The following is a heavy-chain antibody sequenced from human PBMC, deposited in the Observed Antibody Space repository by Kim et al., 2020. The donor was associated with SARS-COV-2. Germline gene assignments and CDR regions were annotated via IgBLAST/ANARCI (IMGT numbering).Heavy chain of an antibody. D-gene: IGHD3-10*01. CDR1: GGSFSGYY. V-gene: IGHV4-34*01. Sequence: SETLSLTCAVYGGSFSGYYWSWIRQPPGKGLEWIGEINHSGSTNYNPSLKSRVTISVDTSKNQFSLKLSSVTAADTAVYYCARELKRSITMVRGGGGMDVWGQGTTVTVSS. CDR3: ARELKRSITMVRGGGGMDV. CDR2: INHSGST. J-gene: IGHJ6*02.